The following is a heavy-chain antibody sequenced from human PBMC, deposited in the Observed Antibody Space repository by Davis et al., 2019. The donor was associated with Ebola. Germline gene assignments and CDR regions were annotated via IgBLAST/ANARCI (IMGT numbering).Heavy chain of an antibody. CDR1: GFGVSSNY. CDR2: IYSGGIT. V-gene: IGHV3-53*01. CDR3: AREICTNGVCRVPSGYFGMDV. D-gene: IGHD2-8*01. J-gene: IGHJ6*02. Sequence: PGESLKISCAASGFGVSSNYMSWVRQAPGKGLEWVSVIYSGGITDYADSVKGRFTISGDSSKNTVSLQMTSLRAEDTAVYYCAREICTNGVCRVPSGYFGMDVWGQGTTVTVSS.